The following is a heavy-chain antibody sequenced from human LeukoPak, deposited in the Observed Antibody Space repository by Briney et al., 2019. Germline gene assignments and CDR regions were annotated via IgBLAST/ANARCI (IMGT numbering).Heavy chain of an antibody. D-gene: IGHD6-13*01. V-gene: IGHV3-11*01. CDR2: ISSSGSTI. Sequence: GVSLRLSCAASGFTFGDCYMSWIRQAPGKGLEWVSYISSSGSTIYYADSVRGRFTISRDNAKNSLYLQMNSLRAEDTAVYYCARGSQPYYYYGMDVWGQGTTVTVSS. J-gene: IGHJ6*02. CDR1: GFTFGDCY. CDR3: ARGSQPYYYYGMDV.